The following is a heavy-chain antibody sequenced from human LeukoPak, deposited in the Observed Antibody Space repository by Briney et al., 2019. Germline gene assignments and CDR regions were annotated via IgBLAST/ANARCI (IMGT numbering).Heavy chain of an antibody. V-gene: IGHV3-33*06. D-gene: IGHD6-19*01. J-gene: IGHJ4*02. CDR2: IWYDGSNK. CDR3: AKNEHPYNSGWSFDY. Sequence: GGSLRLSXAASEFTFSSYGMHWVRQAPGKGLEWVAVIWYDGSNKYYADSVKGRFTISRDNSKNTLYLQMNSLRAEDTAVYYCAKNEHPYNSGWSFDYWGQGTLVTVSS. CDR1: EFTFSSYG.